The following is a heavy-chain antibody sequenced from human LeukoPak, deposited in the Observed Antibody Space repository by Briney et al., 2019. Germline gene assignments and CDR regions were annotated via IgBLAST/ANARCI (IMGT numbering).Heavy chain of an antibody. CDR1: GFTFSSYA. CDR2: ISYDGTNK. V-gene: IGHV3-30*04. CDR3: ARDEQGSGWFGAFDI. J-gene: IGHJ3*02. D-gene: IGHD6-19*01. Sequence: GGSLRLSCAASGFTFSSYAMHWVRQAPGKGLEWVAVISYDGTNKYYADSVKGRFTISRDNSKNTLYLQMNSLRAEDTAVYYCARDEQGSGWFGAFDIWGQGTMVTVSS.